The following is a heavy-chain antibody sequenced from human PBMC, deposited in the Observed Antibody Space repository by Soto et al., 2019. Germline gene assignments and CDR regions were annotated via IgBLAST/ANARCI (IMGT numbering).Heavy chain of an antibody. V-gene: IGHV1-18*01. Sequence: GASVKVSCKASGYTFTSYGISWVRQAPGQGLEWMGWISAYNGNTNYAQKLQGRVTMTTDTSTSTAYMELRSLRSDDTAVYYCARGYYDFWSGYYKDNWFDPWGQGTLVTVSS. CDR3: ARGYYDFWSGYYKDNWFDP. J-gene: IGHJ5*02. D-gene: IGHD3-3*01. CDR2: ISAYNGNT. CDR1: GYTFTSYG.